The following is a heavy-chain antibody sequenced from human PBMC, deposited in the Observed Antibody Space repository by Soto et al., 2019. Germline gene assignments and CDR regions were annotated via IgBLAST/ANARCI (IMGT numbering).Heavy chain of an antibody. D-gene: IGHD3-22*01. CDR2: ISGSGGST. Sequence: GGSLRLSCAASGFTFSSYAMSWVRQAPGKGLEWVSAISGSGGSTYYADSVKGRFTISRDNSKNTLYLQMNSLRAEDTAVYYCAKVVTMIVVVITEDAFDIWGQGTMVTVSS. CDR1: GFTFSSYA. V-gene: IGHV3-23*01. J-gene: IGHJ3*02. CDR3: AKVVTMIVVVITEDAFDI.